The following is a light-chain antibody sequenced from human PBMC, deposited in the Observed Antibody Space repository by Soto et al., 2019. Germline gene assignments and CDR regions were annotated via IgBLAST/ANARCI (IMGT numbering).Light chain of an antibody. J-gene: IGLJ2*01. CDR3: SSYTSRSTLV. CDR2: DVS. CDR1: SSDVGGYNS. Sequence: QSALTQPASVSGSPGQSITISCTGTSSDVGGYNSVSWYQQHPGKAPKLMIYDVSNRPSGVSNRFSGSKSGNTASLTISGLQAEDEAEYYCSSYTSRSTLVFGGGTKLTVL. V-gene: IGLV2-14*03.